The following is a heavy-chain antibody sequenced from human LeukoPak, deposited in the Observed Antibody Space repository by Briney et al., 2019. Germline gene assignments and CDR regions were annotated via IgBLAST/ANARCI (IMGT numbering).Heavy chain of an antibody. CDR2: VNPNNGVP. CDR1: GYTFTGYY. CDR3: AREVGYSSSYYGRFDP. Sequence: ASVKVSCKASGYTFTGYYMHWVRQAPGQGLEWMGRVNPNNGVPNYAQKFQGRVTMTRDTAISTAYMELSSLRSDDTAVYFCAREVGYSSSYYGRFDPXXQGTLVIVSS. V-gene: IGHV1-2*06. D-gene: IGHD1-26*01. J-gene: IGHJ5*02.